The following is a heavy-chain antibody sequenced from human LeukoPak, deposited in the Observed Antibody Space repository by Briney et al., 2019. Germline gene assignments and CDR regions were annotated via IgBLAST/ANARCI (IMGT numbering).Heavy chain of an antibody. CDR2: IIPIFGTA. CDR1: GGTFSSYA. J-gene: IGHJ4*02. Sequence: ASVKVSCKASGGTFSSYAISWVRQAPGQGLEWMGGIIPIFGTANYAQKFQGRVTITADESTSTAYMELSSLRSEDTAVYYCVSPRGRDGYNSRFDYWGQGTLVTVSS. CDR3: VSPRGRDGYNSRFDY. V-gene: IGHV1-69*01. D-gene: IGHD5-24*01.